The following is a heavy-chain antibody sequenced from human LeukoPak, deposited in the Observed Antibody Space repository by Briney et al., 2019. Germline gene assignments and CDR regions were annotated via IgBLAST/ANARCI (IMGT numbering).Heavy chain of an antibody. CDR3: ARYYGSGRDTDY. J-gene: IGHJ4*02. D-gene: IGHD3-10*01. CDR2: IYYTGNT. Sequence: SETLSLTCAVSGVSISSGGYSWSWIRQPPGTAMEFIAYIYYTGNTYFNPSLKSRVTISVDTSKNQFYLKLNSVTAADTAVYFCARYYGSGRDTDYWGQGTLVTISS. V-gene: IGHV4-30-2*03. CDR1: GVSISSGGYS.